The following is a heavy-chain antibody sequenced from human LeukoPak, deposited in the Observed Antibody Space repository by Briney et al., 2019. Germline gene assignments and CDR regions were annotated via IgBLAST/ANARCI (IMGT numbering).Heavy chain of an antibody. V-gene: IGHV3-30*01. CDR1: GFTFSSYA. CDR2: ISYDGSNK. Sequence: QPGGSLRLSCAASGFTFSSYAMPWVRQAPGKGLEWVAVISYDGSNKYYADSVKGRFTISRDNSKNTLYLQMNSLRAEDTAVYYCARSSGPTYYDFWSGYYDYYYYYYMDVWGKGTTVTVSS. CDR3: ARSSGPTYYDFWSGYYDYYYYYYMDV. J-gene: IGHJ6*03. D-gene: IGHD3-3*01.